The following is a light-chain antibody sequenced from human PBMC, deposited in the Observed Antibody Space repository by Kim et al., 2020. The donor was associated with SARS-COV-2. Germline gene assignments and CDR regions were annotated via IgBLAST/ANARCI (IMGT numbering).Light chain of an antibody. CDR3: QSGRL. CDR2: EDN. Sequence: LTHPHSVSESPGKTVTISCTRSSGRIASNFVQWYQQRPGSAPTSVIYEDNQRPSWVPDRFSGSIDDSSNSASLTISGLKTEDEADYYCQSGRLFGGG. V-gene: IGLV6-57*04. CDR1: SGRIASNF. J-gene: IGLJ2*01.